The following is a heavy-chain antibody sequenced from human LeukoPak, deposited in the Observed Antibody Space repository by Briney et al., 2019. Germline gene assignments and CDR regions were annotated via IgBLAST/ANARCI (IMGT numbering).Heavy chain of an antibody. CDR2: IYYSGST. J-gene: IGHJ4*02. CDR1: GGSISSSSYY. Sequence: PSETLSLTCTVSGGSISSSSYYWGWIRQPPGKGLEWIGSIYYSGSTYYNPSLKSRVTISVDTSKNQFSLKLSSVTAADTAVYYCANRHCNILTGYQGVFDYWGQGTLVTVSS. D-gene: IGHD3-9*01. V-gene: IGHV4-39*07. CDR3: ANRHCNILTGYQGVFDY.